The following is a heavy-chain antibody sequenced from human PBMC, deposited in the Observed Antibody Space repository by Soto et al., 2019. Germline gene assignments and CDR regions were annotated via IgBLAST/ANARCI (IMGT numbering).Heavy chain of an antibody. V-gene: IGHV4-30-2*01. D-gene: IGHD6-19*01. CDR1: GGSISSGGYS. CDR2: IYHSGST. J-gene: IGHJ5*02. CDR3: ARWLIAVAGGGNWFDP. Sequence: PSETLSLTCAVSGGSISSGGYSWSWIRQPPGKGLEWMGYIYHSGSTYYNPSLKSGVTISVDKSKHQSSLKLSSPTAADTALYYCARWLIAVAGGGNWFDPWGQGTLVTVS.